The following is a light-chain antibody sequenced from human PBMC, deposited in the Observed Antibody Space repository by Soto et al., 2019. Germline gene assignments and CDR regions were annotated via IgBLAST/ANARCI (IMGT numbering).Light chain of an antibody. CDR2: DVS. CDR3: SSYTSSSFYV. V-gene: IGLV2-14*01. J-gene: IGLJ1*01. Sequence: QSVLTQPASVSESPGQSITISCTGTSSDVGGYNYVSWYQQHPGKAPKLMIYDVSNRPSGVSNRFSGSKCGNTASLTISGLQAEDEADYYCSSYTSSSFYVFGTGTKLTVL. CDR1: SSDVGGYNY.